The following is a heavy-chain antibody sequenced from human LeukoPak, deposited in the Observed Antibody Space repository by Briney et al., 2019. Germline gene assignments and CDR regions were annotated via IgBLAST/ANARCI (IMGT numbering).Heavy chain of an antibody. CDR2: INPSGGST. J-gene: IGHJ5*02. V-gene: IGHV1-46*01. D-gene: IGHD1-26*01. Sequence: ASVKVSCKASGGTFSSYAISWVRQAPGQGLEWMGIINPSGGSTSYAQKFQGRVTMTRDTSTSTVYMELSSLRSEDTAVYYCARGRRELLGSIWFDPWGQGTLVTVSS. CDR1: GGTFSSYA. CDR3: ARGRRELLGSIWFDP.